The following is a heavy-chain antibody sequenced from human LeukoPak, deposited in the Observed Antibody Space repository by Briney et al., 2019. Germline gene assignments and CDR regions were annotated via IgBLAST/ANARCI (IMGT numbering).Heavy chain of an antibody. Sequence: KPSETLSLTCAVYGGSFSGYYWSWIRQPPGKGLEWIGEINHSGSTNYNPSLKSRVTISVDTSKNQFSLRLSSVTAADTAVYYCARHDCSSTSCYLVTGTTFNYWGQGTLVTVSS. CDR2: INHSGST. D-gene: IGHD2-2*01. CDR1: GGSFSGYY. V-gene: IGHV4-34*01. J-gene: IGHJ4*02. CDR3: ARHDCSSTSCYLVTGTTFNY.